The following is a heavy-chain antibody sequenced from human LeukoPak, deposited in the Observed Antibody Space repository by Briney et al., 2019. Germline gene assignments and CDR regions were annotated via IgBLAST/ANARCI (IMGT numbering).Heavy chain of an antibody. CDR2: ISSSSSYI. CDR1: GFTFSSYS. CDR3: AREPPYCSSTSCLQPYFDY. J-gene: IGHJ4*02. Sequence: TGGSLRLSCAASGFTFSSYSMNWVRQAPGKGLEWVSSISSSSSYIYYADSVKGRFTISRDNAKNPLYLQMNSLRAEDTAVYYCAREPPYCSSTSCLQPYFDYWGQGTLVTVSS. D-gene: IGHD2-2*01. V-gene: IGHV3-21*01.